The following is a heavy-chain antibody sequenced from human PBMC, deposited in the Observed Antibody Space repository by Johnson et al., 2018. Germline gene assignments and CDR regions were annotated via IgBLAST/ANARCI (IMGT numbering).Heavy chain of an antibody. CDR3: AKGGVGGWGIEYFQH. CDR2: IGTAGDT. J-gene: IGHJ1*01. Sequence: VQLVESGGGLVQPGGSLRLSCAASGFTFSSYDMHWVRQATGKGLEWVSAIGTAGDTYSPGSVKGRFTISRENAKNSLYLQMNRLRAEDTAFYYCAKGGVGGWGIEYFQHWGQGTLVTVSS. CDR1: GFTFSSYD. D-gene: IGHD6-19*01. V-gene: IGHV3-13*01.